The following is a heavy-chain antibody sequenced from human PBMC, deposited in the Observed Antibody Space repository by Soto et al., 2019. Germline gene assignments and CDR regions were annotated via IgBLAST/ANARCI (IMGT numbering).Heavy chain of an antibody. CDR1: GGSISSYY. V-gene: IGHV4-59*01. D-gene: IGHD1-26*01. CDR2: IYYSGST. J-gene: IGHJ6*02. Sequence: SETLSLTCTVSGGSISSYYWSWIRQPPGKGLEWIEYIYYSGSTNYNPSLKSRVTISVDTSKNQFSLKLSSVTAADTAVYYCARAPLGATNYYYGVDVWGQGTTVTVSS. CDR3: ARAPLGATNYYYGVDV.